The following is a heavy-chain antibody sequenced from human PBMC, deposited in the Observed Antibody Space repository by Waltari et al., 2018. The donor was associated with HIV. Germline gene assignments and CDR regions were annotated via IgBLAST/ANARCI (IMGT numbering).Heavy chain of an antibody. V-gene: IGHV3-53*01. Sequence: DVQLVESVGGLIQPGGHLRLSCAVSGFSVSGRYMSWVRESPGMGLEWLYVIYSGSNIFYQDSVKGRVTISTYISRNILSLQIKSLRVEDTAIYYCVRGGGNPALRRAAGYHYYGMDVWGQGTAVIVSS. CDR3: VRGGGNPALRRAAGYHYYGMDV. D-gene: IGHD2-15*01. CDR2: IYSGSNI. CDR1: GFSVSGRY. J-gene: IGHJ6*01.